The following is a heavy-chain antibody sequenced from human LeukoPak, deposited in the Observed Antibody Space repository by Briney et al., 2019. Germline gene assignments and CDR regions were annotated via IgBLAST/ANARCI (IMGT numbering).Heavy chain of an antibody. V-gene: IGHV3-21*01. CDR3: ARATVTTLDAFDI. CDR1: TFTFSSFS. J-gene: IGHJ3*02. D-gene: IGHD4-17*01. CDR2: ISSSGTYI. Sequence: GGSLRLSCAASTFTFSSFSMNWVPQAPGKGLEWVSSISSSGTYIYYADSLKGRFTISRDNAKSSLYLQMNSLRAEDTALYYCARATVTTLDAFDIWGQGKMVTVS.